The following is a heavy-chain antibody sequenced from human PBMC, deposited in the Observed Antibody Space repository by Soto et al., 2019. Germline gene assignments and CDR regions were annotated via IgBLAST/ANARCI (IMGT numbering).Heavy chain of an antibody. J-gene: IGHJ4*02. D-gene: IGHD3-10*01. CDR1: GFTFSSYA. CDR2: ISGSGGST. CDR3: ANFGPFHGSGSYYKGY. Sequence: GGSLRLSCAASGFTFSSYAMSWVRQAPGKGLEWVSAISGSGGSTYYADSVKGRFTISRDNSKNTLYLQMNSLRAEDTAIYYCANFGPFHGSGSYYKGYWGQGTLVTVSS. V-gene: IGHV3-23*01.